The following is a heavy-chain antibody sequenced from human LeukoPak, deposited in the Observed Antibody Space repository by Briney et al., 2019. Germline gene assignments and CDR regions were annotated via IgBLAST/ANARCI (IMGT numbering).Heavy chain of an antibody. CDR3: ARVDGLRFLEWLTFFDY. V-gene: IGHV1-2*02. D-gene: IGHD3-3*01. Sequence: ASVKISCKASGYTFTGYYMHWVRQAPGQGLEWMGWINPNSGGTNYAQKFQGRVTMTRDTSISTAYMELSRLRSDDTAVYYCARVDGLRFLEWLTFFDYWGQGTLVTVSS. CDR2: INPNSGGT. J-gene: IGHJ4*02. CDR1: GYTFTGYY.